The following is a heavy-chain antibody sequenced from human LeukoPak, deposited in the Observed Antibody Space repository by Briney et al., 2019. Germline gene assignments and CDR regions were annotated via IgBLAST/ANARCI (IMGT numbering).Heavy chain of an antibody. V-gene: IGHV1-2*02. D-gene: IGHD5-18*01. Sequence: GASVKVSCKASGYTFTGYYMHWVRQAPGQGLERMGWINPNSGGTNYAQKFQGRVTMTRDTSISTAYMELSRLRSDDTAVYYCARVSIVDTPMINYFDYWGQGTLVTVSS. CDR2: INPNSGGT. CDR3: ARVSIVDTPMINYFDY. CDR1: GYTFTGYY. J-gene: IGHJ4*02.